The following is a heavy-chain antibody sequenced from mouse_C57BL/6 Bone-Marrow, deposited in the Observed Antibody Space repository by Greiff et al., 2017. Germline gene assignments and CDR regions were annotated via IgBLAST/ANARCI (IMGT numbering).Heavy chain of an antibody. D-gene: IGHD2-4*01. V-gene: IGHV1-69*01. CDR3: ARSYDYDVGFAY. Sequence: QVQLQQPGAELVMPGASVKLSCKASGYTFTSYWMHWVKQRPGQGLEWIGEIDPSDSYTNYNQKFKGKSTLTVDKSSSTAYMQLSSLTSEDSAVXYCARSYDYDVGFAYWGQGTLVTVSA. CDR1: GYTFTSYW. CDR2: IDPSDSYT. J-gene: IGHJ3*01.